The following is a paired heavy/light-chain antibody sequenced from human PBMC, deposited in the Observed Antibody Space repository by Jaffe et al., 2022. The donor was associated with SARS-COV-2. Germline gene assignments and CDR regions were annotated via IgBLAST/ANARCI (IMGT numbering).Light chain of an antibody. CDR1: SSNIGSNY. J-gene: IGLJ3*02. Sequence: QSVLTQPPSVSAAPGQKVTISCSGSSSNIGSNYVSWYQQLPGTAPKLLIYESNKRPSGIPDRFSGSKSGTSATLGITGLQTGDEADYYCGTWDGSLSAWVFGGGTKLTVL. CDR3: GTWDGSLSAWV. CDR2: ESN. V-gene: IGLV1-51*02.
Heavy chain of an antibody. CDR1: GDTFTNYG. V-gene: IGHV7-4-1*02. CDR3: ARLWWGLDWLLSKNWFDP. J-gene: IGHJ5*02. Sequence: QVQLVQSGSELKNPGASVKVSCKASGDTFTNYGVNWVRQAPGQGLEWMGWINSNTGNPTYAQGFTGRFVFSFDTSVSTAYLQISSLKAEDTAVYYCARLWWGLDWLLSKNWFDPWGQGTLVTVSS. D-gene: IGHD3-9*01. CDR2: INSNTGNP.